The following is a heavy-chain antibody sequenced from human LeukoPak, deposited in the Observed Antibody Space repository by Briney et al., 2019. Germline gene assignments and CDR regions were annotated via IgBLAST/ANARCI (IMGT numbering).Heavy chain of an antibody. CDR1: GFAVSSNY. V-gene: IGHV3-66*01. D-gene: IGHD5-18*01. CDR3: ASRRGYSYGFDY. Sequence: PGGSLRLSCAASGFAVSSNYMSWVRQAPGKGLEWVSVIYSGGSTYYADSVKGRFTISRDNSKNTLYLQMNSLRAEDTAVYYCASRRGYSYGFDYWGQGTLVTVSS. J-gene: IGHJ4*02. CDR2: IYSGGST.